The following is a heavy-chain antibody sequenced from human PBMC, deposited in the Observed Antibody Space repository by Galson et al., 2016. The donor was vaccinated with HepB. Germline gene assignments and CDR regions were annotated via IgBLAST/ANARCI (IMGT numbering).Heavy chain of an antibody. CDR2: VRNIAYGGTS. CDR1: GFTFGAYA. Sequence: SLRLSCAASGFTFGAYAMTWFRQAPGKGLEWVGFVRNIAYGGTSEYAASVKDRFTISLDDSKTIAYLQMSSLRTEDTAVYFCTRDRLSSSFVPGYYFDYWGQGTLVTVSS. CDR3: TRDRLSSSFVPGYYFDY. V-gene: IGHV3-49*03. D-gene: IGHD6-13*01. J-gene: IGHJ4*02.